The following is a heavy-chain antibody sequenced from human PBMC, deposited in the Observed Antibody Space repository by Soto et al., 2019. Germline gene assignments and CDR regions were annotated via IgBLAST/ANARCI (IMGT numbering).Heavy chain of an antibody. D-gene: IGHD6-19*01. CDR1: GFTFSSYA. CDR2: ISSNSSYT. Sequence: PGGSLRLSCAASGFTFSSYAMNWVRQTQEKGLEWVSSISSNSSYTHYSDSVKGRFTISRDNANNSLFLQMNSLRAEDTATYYCARDLALAGNYWGQGALVTVSS. J-gene: IGHJ4*02. CDR3: ARDLALAGNY. V-gene: IGHV3-21*01.